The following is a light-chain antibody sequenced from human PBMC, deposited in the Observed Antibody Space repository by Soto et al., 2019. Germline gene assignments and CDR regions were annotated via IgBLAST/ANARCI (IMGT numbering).Light chain of an antibody. J-gene: IGKJ1*01. V-gene: IGKV1-39*01. CDR1: QSISTF. Sequence: DIQMTQSPSSLSASVGDRVTISCRASQSISTFLNWYQQKPGSAPRLLIYRASSVKSGVPPRFSGSGSGSSFTLTISSLRPEDVAIYFCQHSYSSPPWTFGQGTKVEVK. CDR2: RAS. CDR3: QHSYSSPPWT.